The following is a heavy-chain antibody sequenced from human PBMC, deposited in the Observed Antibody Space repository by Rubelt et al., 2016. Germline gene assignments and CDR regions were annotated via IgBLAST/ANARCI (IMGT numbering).Heavy chain of an antibody. CDR2: IDPSVSSS. Sequence: EVQLVQSGAEVKKPGESLRISCEGSGYTFGTYWINWVRRMPGKGLEWMGRIDPSVSSSNYSPSFQAHAPISADKATSTAYRQWSSLQASDTAMYYCARLDQNGMDVWGQGTTVTVSS. CDR1: GYTFGTYW. D-gene: IGHD1-1*01. J-gene: IGHJ6*02. V-gene: IGHV5-10-1*01. CDR3: ARLDQNGMDV.